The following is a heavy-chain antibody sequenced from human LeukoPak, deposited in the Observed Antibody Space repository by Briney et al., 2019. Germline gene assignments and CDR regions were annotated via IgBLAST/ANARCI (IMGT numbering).Heavy chain of an antibody. CDR3: ARGRGTRSPIGPRYFDL. D-gene: IGHD3-10*01. Sequence: GESLKISCKGSGYLFTSYWIAWVRQMPGKGLEWMGIIYPADSDTRYSPSFQGQVTISADKSISTAFLRWTSLKASDTAIYYCARGRGTRSPIGPRYFDLWGRGTLVTVSS. CDR2: IYPADSDT. J-gene: IGHJ2*01. CDR1: GYLFTSYW. V-gene: IGHV5-51*01.